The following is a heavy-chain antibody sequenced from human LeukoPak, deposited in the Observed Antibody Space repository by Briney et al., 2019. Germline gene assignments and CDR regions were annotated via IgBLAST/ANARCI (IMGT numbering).Heavy chain of an antibody. CDR3: ARQLGDDHDAFDI. V-gene: IGHV4-39*01. CDR2: IYYSGST. D-gene: IGHD2-21*02. J-gene: IGHJ3*02. CDR1: GGSISSSSYY. Sequence: PSETLSLTRTVSGGSISSSSYYWGWIRQPPGKGLEWIGSIYYSGSTYYNPSLKSRVTISVDTSKNQFSLKLSSVTAADTAVYYCARQLGDDHDAFDIWGQGTMVTVSS.